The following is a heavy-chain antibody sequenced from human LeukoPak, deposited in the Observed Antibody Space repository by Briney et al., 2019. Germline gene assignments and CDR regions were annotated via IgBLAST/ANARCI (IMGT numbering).Heavy chain of an antibody. CDR3: ARGRWVTTSENFDY. CDR2: INHSGST. D-gene: IGHD4-17*01. CDR1: GGSVSSGSCY. Sequence: ASETLSLTCSVSGGSVSSGSCYWSWIRQPPGKGLEWIGEINHSGSTNYNPSLKSRVTISVDTSKNQFSLKLSSVTAADTAVYYCARGRWVTTSENFDYWGQGTLVTVSS. J-gene: IGHJ4*02. V-gene: IGHV4-39*07.